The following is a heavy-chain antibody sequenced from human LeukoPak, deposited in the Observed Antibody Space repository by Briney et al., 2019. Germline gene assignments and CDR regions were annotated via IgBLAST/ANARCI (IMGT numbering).Heavy chain of an antibody. V-gene: IGHV3-23*01. J-gene: IGHJ4*02. D-gene: IGHD6-19*01. CDR2: ISGSDGST. Sequence: GGSLRLSCAASGFTFSSYAMTWVRQAPGKGLEWVSAISGSDGSTYYADSVKGRFTISRDNSKNTLYLQMNSLRAEDTAVYYCAKDRSQWLVWDKYYFDYWGQGTLVTVSS. CDR3: AKDRSQWLVWDKYYFDY. CDR1: GFTFSSYA.